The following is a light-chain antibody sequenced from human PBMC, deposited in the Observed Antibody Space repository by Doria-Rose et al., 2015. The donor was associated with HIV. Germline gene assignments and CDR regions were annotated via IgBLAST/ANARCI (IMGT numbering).Light chain of an antibody. J-gene: IGKJ1*01. V-gene: IGKV4-1*01. CDR1: QSVLYSSNNKNN. Sequence: AVSLGERATINCQSRQSVLYSSNNKNNLAWYRQKPGQPPKLLIYWASTRESGVPDRFSGSGSGTEFTLTISSLQAEDVAVYYCQQYDRAHWTFGQGTKVEV. CDR3: QQYDRAHWT. CDR2: WAS.